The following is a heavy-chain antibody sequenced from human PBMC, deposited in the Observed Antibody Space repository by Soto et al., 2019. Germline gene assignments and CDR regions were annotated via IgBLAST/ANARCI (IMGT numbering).Heavy chain of an antibody. Sequence: ASVKVSCKASGYTFTSYGISWVRQAPGQGLEWMGWISAYNGNTNYAQKLQGRVTMTTDTSTSTAYMELRSLRSDDTAVYYCARDPDYDFWSGDAFDSWGQGTMVTVSS. D-gene: IGHD3-3*01. CDR2: ISAYNGNT. CDR3: ARDPDYDFWSGDAFDS. CDR1: GYTFTSYG. V-gene: IGHV1-18*04. J-gene: IGHJ3*02.